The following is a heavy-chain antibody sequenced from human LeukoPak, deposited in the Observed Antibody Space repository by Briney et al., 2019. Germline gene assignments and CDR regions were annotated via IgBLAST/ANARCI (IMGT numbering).Heavy chain of an antibody. Sequence: SETLSLTCTVSGGSISSSSYYWGWIRQPPGKGLEWIGSIYYSGSTYYNPSLKSRVTISVDTSKNQFSLKLSSVTAADTAVYYCARAIAAHDVFDIWGHGTMATVSS. CDR2: IYYSGST. CDR3: ARAIAAHDVFDI. D-gene: IGHD2-21*01. J-gene: IGHJ3*02. V-gene: IGHV4-39*07. CDR1: GGSISSSSYY.